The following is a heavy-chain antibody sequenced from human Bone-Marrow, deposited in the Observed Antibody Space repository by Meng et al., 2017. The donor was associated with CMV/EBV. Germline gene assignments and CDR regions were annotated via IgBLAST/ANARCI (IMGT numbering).Heavy chain of an antibody. CDR2: IYSGGST. CDR3: AREGALAGKGGGFDP. CDR1: GFTFSRSA. J-gene: IGHJ5*02. D-gene: IGHD6-19*01. V-gene: IGHV3-53*01. Sequence: GGSLRLSCTASGFTFSRSAMSWVRLAPGKGLEWVSVIYSGGSTYYADSVKGRFTISRDNSKNTLYLQMNSLRAEDTALYYCAREGALAGKGGGFDPWGQGTLVTVSS.